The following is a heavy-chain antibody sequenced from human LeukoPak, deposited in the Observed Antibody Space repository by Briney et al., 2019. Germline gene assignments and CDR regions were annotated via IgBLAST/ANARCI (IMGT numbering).Heavy chain of an antibody. V-gene: IGHV1-2*02. CDR2: INPNSGGT. Sequence: ASVKVSCKASGYTFTGYYMHWVRQAPGQGLEWMGWINPNSGGTNYAQKLQGRVTMTRDTSISTAYMELSRLRSDDTAVYYCARVAARYCSSTSCRRWFDPWGRGTLVTVSS. J-gene: IGHJ5*02. D-gene: IGHD2-2*01. CDR3: ARVAARYCSSTSCRRWFDP. CDR1: GYTFTGYY.